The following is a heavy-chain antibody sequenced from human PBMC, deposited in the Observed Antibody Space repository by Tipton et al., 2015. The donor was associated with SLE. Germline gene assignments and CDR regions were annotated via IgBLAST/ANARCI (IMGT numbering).Heavy chain of an antibody. CDR3: ARIVAAAGTRYFDY. J-gene: IGHJ4*02. CDR1: GGSISSSSYY. CDR2: IYYSGST. Sequence: TLSLTCTVSGGSISSSSYYWGWIRQPPGKGLEWIGSIYYSGSTYYNPSLKSRVTISVDTSKNQFSLKLSSVTAADTAVNYCARIVAAAGTRYFDYWGQGTLITDSS. D-gene: IGHD6-13*01. V-gene: IGHV4-39*07.